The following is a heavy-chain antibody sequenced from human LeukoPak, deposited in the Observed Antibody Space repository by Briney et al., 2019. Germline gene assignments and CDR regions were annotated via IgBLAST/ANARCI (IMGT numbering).Heavy chain of an antibody. CDR1: GFTFRSYT. D-gene: IGHD3-22*01. CDR3: ARVNGSTSAHYDSSGFQTYYFDY. Sequence: TGGSLRLSCAASGFTFRSYTMNWLRQAPGKGLEWVSSISSSSSYIYYTDSVRGRFTISRDNAGKSLYLQMNSLRAEDTAVYYCARVNGSTSAHYDSSGFQTYYFDYWGQGTLATVSS. J-gene: IGHJ4*02. CDR2: ISSSSSYI. V-gene: IGHV3-21*01.